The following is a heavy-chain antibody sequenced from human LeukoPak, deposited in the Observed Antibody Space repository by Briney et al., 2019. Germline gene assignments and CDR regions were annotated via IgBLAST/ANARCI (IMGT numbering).Heavy chain of an antibody. CDR3: ANRRFGEGELDY. J-gene: IGHJ4*02. Sequence: PGGSLRLSCAASGFTFSSYAMRWVRQAPGKGLEWVAAISCGGSNTYYADSVKGRFTISRDNSKNTLYLQMNSLRAEDTAVYYCANRRFGEGELDYWGQGTLVTVSS. CDR1: GFTFSSYA. V-gene: IGHV3-30*04. D-gene: IGHD3-10*01. CDR2: ISCGGSNT.